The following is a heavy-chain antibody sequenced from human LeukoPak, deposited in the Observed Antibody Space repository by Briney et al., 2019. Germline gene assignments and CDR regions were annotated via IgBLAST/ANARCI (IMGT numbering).Heavy chain of an antibody. CDR3: ARSRWMILRPKPYYFDY. J-gene: IGHJ4*02. CDR2: IIPIFGTA. D-gene: IGHD2-15*01. V-gene: IGHV1-69*13. Sequence: GASVKVSCKASGGTFSSYAISWVRRAPGQGLEWMGGIIPIFGTANYAQKFQGRVTITADESTGTAYMELSSLRSEDTAVYYCARSRWMILRPKPYYFDYWGQGTLVTVSS. CDR1: GGTFSSYA.